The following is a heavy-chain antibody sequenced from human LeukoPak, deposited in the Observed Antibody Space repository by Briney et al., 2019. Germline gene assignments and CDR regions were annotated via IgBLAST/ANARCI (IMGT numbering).Heavy chain of an antibody. CDR3: ARGRLWNIDY. CDR2: INRDGSST. J-gene: IGHJ4*02. CDR1: GFTFSSYW. V-gene: IGHV3-74*01. Sequence: GGSLRLSCAASGFTFSSYWMPWVRQAPGKGLVWVSRINRDGSSTTYADSVKGRVTISRDNTKNTVYLQMNRLRAEDTAVYYCARGRLWNIDYWGQGTLVTVSS. D-gene: IGHD1/OR15-1a*01.